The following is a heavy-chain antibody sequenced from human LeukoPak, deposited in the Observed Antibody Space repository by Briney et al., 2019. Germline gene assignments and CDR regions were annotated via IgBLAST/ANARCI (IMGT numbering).Heavy chain of an antibody. D-gene: IGHD3-9*01. CDR1: GFTVSSFE. Sequence: GGSLRLSCEASGFTVSSFEINWVRQAPGKGLEWVSYISSSSSTIYYADSVKGRFTISRGNAKNSLYLQMNSLRAEDTAVYYCSTDSTIVYWGQGTLVTVSS. CDR2: ISSSSSTI. J-gene: IGHJ4*02. CDR3: STDSTIVY. V-gene: IGHV3-48*01.